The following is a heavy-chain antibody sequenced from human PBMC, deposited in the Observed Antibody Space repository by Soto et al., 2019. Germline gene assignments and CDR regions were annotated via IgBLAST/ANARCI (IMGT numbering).Heavy chain of an antibody. CDR3: ARGSKLERDALDI. D-gene: IGHD1-1*01. Sequence: QVQLQESGPGLVKPSQTLSLTCSVSGVSINSGGYYWSWIRHHPGKVLEWIGYIYYTGHTFYNPSLKSRVAMSLDTSKNQFSLKLSSVTAADPAVYYCARGSKLERDALDIWGQGTMVTVSS. CDR2: IYYTGHT. V-gene: IGHV4-31*03. CDR1: GVSINSGGYY. J-gene: IGHJ3*02.